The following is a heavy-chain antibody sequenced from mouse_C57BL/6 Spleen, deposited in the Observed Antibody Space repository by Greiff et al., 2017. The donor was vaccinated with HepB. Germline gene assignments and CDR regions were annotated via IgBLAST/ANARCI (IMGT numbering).Heavy chain of an antibody. CDR3: ARRDHYYGSSYNYAMDY. CDR1: GYTFTSYW. CDR2: IYPGSGST. V-gene: IGHV1-55*01. Sequence: VQLQQPGAELVKPGASVKMSCKASGYTFTSYWITWVKQRPGQGLEWIGDIYPGSGSTNYNEKFKSKATLTVDTSSSTAYMQLSSLTSEDSAVYYCARRDHYYGSSYNYAMDYWGQGTSVTVSS. D-gene: IGHD1-1*01. J-gene: IGHJ4*01.